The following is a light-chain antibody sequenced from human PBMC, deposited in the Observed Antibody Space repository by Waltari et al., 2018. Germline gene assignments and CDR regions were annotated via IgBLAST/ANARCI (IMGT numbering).Light chain of an antibody. J-gene: IGLJ2*01. CDR2: DNS. CDR3: QSFDSTLTAYVV. Sequence: QSVLTQPPSVSGAPGQRVTISCTGSSPNIGAGYDVPLYQQLPGTAPNLLIYDNSNRPSGVPDRFSASKSGTSASLAINGLQAEDEADYYCQSFDSTLTAYVVFGGGTKLTVL. CDR1: SPNIGAGYD. V-gene: IGLV1-40*01.